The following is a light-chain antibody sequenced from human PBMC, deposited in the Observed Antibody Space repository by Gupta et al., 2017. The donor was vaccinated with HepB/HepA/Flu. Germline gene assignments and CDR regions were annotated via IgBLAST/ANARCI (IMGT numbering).Light chain of an antibody. V-gene: IGKV3-20*01. Sequence: EIVLTQSPGTLSLSPGERATLSCRASQSVSSSYLAWYQQKPGQAPRLLIYGASSRATGIPDRFSGSGSGTDFTLTISRLDPEDFAVYYCQQDGSSPRVTFGPGTKVDIK. J-gene: IGKJ3*01. CDR3: QQDGSSPRVT. CDR1: QSVSSSY. CDR2: GAS.